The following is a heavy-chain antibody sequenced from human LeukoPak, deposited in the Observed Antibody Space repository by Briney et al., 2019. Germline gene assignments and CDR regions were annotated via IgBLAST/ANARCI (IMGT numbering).Heavy chain of an antibody. V-gene: IGHV3-30-3*01. CDR2: ISYDGSNK. J-gene: IGHJ4*02. Sequence: GGSLRLSCAASGFTFSSYAMHWVRQAPGKGLEWVAVISYDGSNKYYADSVKGRFTISRDNAKNTLYPQMNSLRAEDTAVYYCAKDIVVVPATSTSFDYWGQGTLVTVSS. D-gene: IGHD2-2*01. CDR3: AKDIVVVPATSTSFDY. CDR1: GFTFSSYA.